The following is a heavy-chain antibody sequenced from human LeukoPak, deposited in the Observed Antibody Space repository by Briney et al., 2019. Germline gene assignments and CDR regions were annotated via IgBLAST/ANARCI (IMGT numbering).Heavy chain of an antibody. Sequence: PGGSLRLSCAASGFTFSNAWMSWVRQAPGKGLEWVGRIKSKTAGGTTDYAAPVKGRFTISRDDSKNTLYLQMNSLKTEDTAVYYCTTETVVVPAAMGAGLWGNWGQGTLVTVSS. D-gene: IGHD2-2*01. V-gene: IGHV3-15*01. CDR3: TTETVVVPAAMGAGLWGN. J-gene: IGHJ4*02. CDR1: GFTFSNAW. CDR2: IKSKTAGGTT.